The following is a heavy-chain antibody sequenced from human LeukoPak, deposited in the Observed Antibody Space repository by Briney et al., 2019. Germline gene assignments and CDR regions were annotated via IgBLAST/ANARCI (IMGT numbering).Heavy chain of an antibody. CDR3: ARDLGSSWSKLGAFDI. Sequence: PSETLSLTCTVSGGSISSYYWSWIRQPPGKGLEWIGYIYYSGSTNYNPSLKSRVTISVDTSKNQFSLKLSSVTAADTAVYYCARDLGSSWSKLGAFDIWGQGTIVTVSS. CDR2: IYYSGST. D-gene: IGHD6-13*01. V-gene: IGHV4-59*01. CDR1: GGSISSYY. J-gene: IGHJ3*02.